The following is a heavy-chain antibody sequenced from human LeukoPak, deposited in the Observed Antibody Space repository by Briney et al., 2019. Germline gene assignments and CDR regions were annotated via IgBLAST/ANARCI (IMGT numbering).Heavy chain of an antibody. CDR3: ARVTPLFGALTDAFDI. CDR2: IIPIFGTA. J-gene: IGHJ3*02. CDR1: GGTFSSYA. V-gene: IGHV1-69*13. Sequence: SVKVSCTASGGTFSSYAISWVRQAPGQGLEWMGGIIPIFGTANYAQKFQGRVTITADESTSTAYMGLSSLRSEDTAVYYCARVTPLFGALTDAFDIWGQGTMVTVSS. D-gene: IGHD3-3*01.